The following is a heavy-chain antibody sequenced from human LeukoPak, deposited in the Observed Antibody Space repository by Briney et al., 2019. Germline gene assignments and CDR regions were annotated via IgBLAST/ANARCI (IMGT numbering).Heavy chain of an antibody. D-gene: IGHD3-16*01. CDR3: ARARGAYLRY. V-gene: IGHV3-30*09. J-gene: IGHJ4*02. CDR2: VSYDGAKI. CDR1: GFTFRHYA. Sequence: GKSLRLSCATSGFTFRHYAMHWLRQAPGKGLERVAVVSYDGAKIYYADPVKGRFAISRDNANSTLYLQMNNLTSDDTALYYCARARGAYLRYWGQGTLVTVSS.